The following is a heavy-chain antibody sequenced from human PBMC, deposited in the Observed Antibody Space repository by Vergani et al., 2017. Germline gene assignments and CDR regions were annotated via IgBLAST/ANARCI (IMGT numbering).Heavy chain of an antibody. Sequence: QLQLQESGPGLVKPSETLSLTCTVPGGSITYGAFYWGWIRQSPGKGLEWIGSIYYSENKFYNPSLESRVTLSIDTTKNQFSLKLKSVTAADTAVYYCARCFRDEGMIYGGTVENWFDPCGQGTLVTVSS. D-gene: IGHD3-22*01. J-gene: IGHJ5*02. V-gene: IGHV4-39*01. CDR1: GGSITYGAFY. CDR3: ARCFRDEGMIYGGTVENWFDP. CDR2: IYYSENK.